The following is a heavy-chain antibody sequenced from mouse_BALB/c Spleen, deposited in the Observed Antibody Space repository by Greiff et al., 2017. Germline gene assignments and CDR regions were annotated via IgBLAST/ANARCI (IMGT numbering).Heavy chain of an antibody. J-gene: IGHJ4*01. CDR1: GFTFSDYY. V-gene: IGHV5-4*02. CDR2: ISDGGSYT. Sequence: EVKLMESGGGLVKPGGSLKLSCAASGFTFSDYYMYWVRQTPEKRLEWVATISDGGSYTYYPDSVKGRFTISRDNAKNNLYLQMSSLKSEDTAMYYCAREYYGYSAMDYWGQGTSVTVSS. CDR3: AREYYGYSAMDY. D-gene: IGHD1-2*01.